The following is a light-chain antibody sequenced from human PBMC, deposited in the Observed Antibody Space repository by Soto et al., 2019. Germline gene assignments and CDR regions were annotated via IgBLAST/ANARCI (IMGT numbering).Light chain of an antibody. V-gene: IGKV1-9*01. J-gene: IGKJ4*01. CDR1: QDISDY. CDR2: AAS. Sequence: DSQLTHSPSFLSASVGVRFTITCRASQDISDYLAWYQQRPGKAPKLLIYAASTLQSGVPSRFSGSGYGTEFHLTISSLQTEDFATYSCQQLNSYPLTFGGGTKVDIK. CDR3: QQLNSYPLT.